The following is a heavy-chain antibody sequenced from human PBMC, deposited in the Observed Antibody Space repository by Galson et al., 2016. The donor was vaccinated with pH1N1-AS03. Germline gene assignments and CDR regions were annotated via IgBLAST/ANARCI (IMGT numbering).Heavy chain of an antibody. D-gene: IGHD3-10*01. CDR3: TTVAGTYYNGAF. CDR2: ISGSGGDT. J-gene: IGHJ1*01. V-gene: IGHV3-23*01. CDR1: GFIFSTYA. Sequence: SLRLSCAASGFIFSTYAMSWVRQAQGKGLEWVSSISGSGGDTYYGDSVKGRFTISKDSSKNTLYLQMNTLRAEDTALYYCTTVAGTYYNGAFWGQGSQVTVSS.